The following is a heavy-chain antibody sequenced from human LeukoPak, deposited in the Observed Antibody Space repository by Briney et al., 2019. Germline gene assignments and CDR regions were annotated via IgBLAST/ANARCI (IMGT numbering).Heavy chain of an antibody. Sequence: PSETLSLTCTVSGGSISSGGYYWRWIRQPPGKGLEWIGYIYHSGSTYYNPSLKSRVTISVDRSKNQFSLKLSSVTAADTAVYYCARVSLAAAGYSFDYWGQGTLVTVSS. V-gene: IGHV4-30-2*01. CDR1: GGSISSGGYY. CDR3: ARVSLAAAGYSFDY. J-gene: IGHJ4*02. CDR2: IYHSGST. D-gene: IGHD6-13*01.